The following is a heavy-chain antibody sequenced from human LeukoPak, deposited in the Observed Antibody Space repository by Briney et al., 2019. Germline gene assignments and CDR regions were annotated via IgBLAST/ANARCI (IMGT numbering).Heavy chain of an antibody. V-gene: IGHV3-30*02. Sequence: GGSLRLSCAASGFTFSSYGMHWVRQAPGKGLEWVAFIRYDGSNKYYADSVKGRFTISRDNSKNTLYLQMNSPRAEDTAVYYCAKEGEDTAMGDFDYWGQGTLVTVSS. D-gene: IGHD5-18*01. J-gene: IGHJ4*02. CDR1: GFTFSSYG. CDR2: IRYDGSNK. CDR3: AKEGEDTAMGDFDY.